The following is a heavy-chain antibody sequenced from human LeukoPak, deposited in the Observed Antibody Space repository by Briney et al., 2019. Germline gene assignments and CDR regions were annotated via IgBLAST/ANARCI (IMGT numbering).Heavy chain of an antibody. D-gene: IGHD6-19*01. CDR3: AADPPSSGWGRDAFDI. J-gene: IGHJ3*02. CDR2: IVVGSGNT. CDR1: GFTFTSSA. V-gene: IGHV1-58*01. Sequence: SVKASCKASGFTFTSSAVQWVRQARGQRLEWIGWIVVGSGNTNYAQKFQERVTITRDMSTSTAYMELSSLRSEDTAVYYCAADPPSSGWGRDAFDIWGQGTMVTVSS.